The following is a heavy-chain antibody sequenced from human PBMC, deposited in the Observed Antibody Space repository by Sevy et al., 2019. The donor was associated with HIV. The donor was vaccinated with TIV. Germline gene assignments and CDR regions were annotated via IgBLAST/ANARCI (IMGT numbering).Heavy chain of an antibody. J-gene: IGHJ3*02. CDR2: IRYDGSNK. Sequence: GGSLRLSCAASGFTFSSYGMHWVRQAPGKGLEWVAFIRYDGSNKYYADSVKGRFTISRVNSKNTLYLQMNSLRAEDTAVYYCAKDNWNLGAFDIWGQGTMVTVSS. CDR1: GFTFSSYG. D-gene: IGHD1-7*01. CDR3: AKDNWNLGAFDI. V-gene: IGHV3-30*02.